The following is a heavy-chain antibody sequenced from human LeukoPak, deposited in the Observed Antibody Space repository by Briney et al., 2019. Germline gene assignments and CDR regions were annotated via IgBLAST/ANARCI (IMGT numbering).Heavy chain of an antibody. V-gene: IGHV1-69*04. CDR1: GGTFSSYA. J-gene: IGHJ3*02. CDR3: ARVGSSGGAFDI. D-gene: IGHD3-22*01. Sequence: GSSVKVSCKASGGTFSSYAISWVRQAPGQGLEWMGRIIPILGIANYAQKFQGRVTITADKSTSTAYMELSSLRSEDTAVYYCARVGSSGGAFDIWGQGTMVTVSS. CDR2: IIPILGIA.